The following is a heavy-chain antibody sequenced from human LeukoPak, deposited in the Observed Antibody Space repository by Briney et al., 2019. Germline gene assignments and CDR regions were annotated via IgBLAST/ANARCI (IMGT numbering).Heavy chain of an antibody. J-gene: IGHJ4*02. D-gene: IGHD3-10*01. V-gene: IGHV3-48*01. Sequence: PGGSLRLSCAASGFTFSSYSMNWVRQAPGKGLEWVSYISSSSSTIYYADSVKGRFTISRDNAKNSLYLQMNSLRAEDTAVYYCARVWFGEDPDYWGQGTLVTVSS. CDR1: GFTFSSYS. CDR2: ISSSSSTI. CDR3: ARVWFGEDPDY.